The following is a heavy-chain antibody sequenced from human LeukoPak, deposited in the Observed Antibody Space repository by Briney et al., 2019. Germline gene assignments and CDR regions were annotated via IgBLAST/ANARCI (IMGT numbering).Heavy chain of an antibody. CDR1: GFTVSSNY. D-gene: IGHD3-9*01. CDR3: ARDQPRGILTGYYRGSG. V-gene: IGHV3-53*01. J-gene: IGHJ4*02. CDR2: IYSGGST. Sequence: GGSLRLSCAASGFTVSSNYMSWVRQAPGKGLEWVSVIYSGGSTYYADSVKGRFTISRDNSKNTLYLQMNSLRAEDTAVYYCARDQPRGILTGYYRGSGWGQGTLVTVSS.